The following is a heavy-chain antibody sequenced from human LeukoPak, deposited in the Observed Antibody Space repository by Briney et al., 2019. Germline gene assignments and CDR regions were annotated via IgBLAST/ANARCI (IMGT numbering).Heavy chain of an antibody. V-gene: IGHV4-61*01. CDR1: GGSVSSGSYY. CDR3: ARSNKYSSSSPFDY. CDR2: IYTSGST. Sequence: SETLSLTCTVSGGSVSSGSYYWSWIRQPPGKGLEWIGRIYTSGSTNYNPSLKSRVTMSVDTSKNQFSLKLSSVTAADTAVYYCARSNKYSSSSPFDYWGQGTLVTVSS. J-gene: IGHJ4*02. D-gene: IGHD6-6*01.